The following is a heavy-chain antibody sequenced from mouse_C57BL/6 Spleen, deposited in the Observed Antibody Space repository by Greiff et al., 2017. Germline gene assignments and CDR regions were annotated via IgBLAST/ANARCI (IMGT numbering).Heavy chain of an antibody. J-gene: IGHJ3*01. D-gene: IGHD2-4*01. CDR1: GYTFTDYE. CDR2: IDPETGGT. Sequence: VQLVESGAELVRPGASVTLSCKASGYTFTDYEMHWVKQTPVHGLEWIGAIDPETGGTAYNQKFKGKAILTADKSSSTAYMELRSLTSEDSAVYYCTRSDDYAPFFAYWGQGTLVTVSA. V-gene: IGHV1-15*01. CDR3: TRSDDYAPFFAY.